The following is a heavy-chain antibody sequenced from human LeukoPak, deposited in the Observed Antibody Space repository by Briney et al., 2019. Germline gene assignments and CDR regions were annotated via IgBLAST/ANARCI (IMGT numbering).Heavy chain of an antibody. J-gene: IGHJ4*02. CDR3: ARDILGDSIDY. Sequence: PGGSLRLSCAASGFTVSSNYMSWVRQAPGKGLEWVSVIYSGGSTYYADSVKGRFTTSRDNSKNTLYLQMNSLRAEDTAVYYCARDILGDSIDYWGQGTLVTVSS. D-gene: IGHD6-13*01. CDR1: GFTVSSNY. V-gene: IGHV3-66*01. CDR2: IYSGGST.